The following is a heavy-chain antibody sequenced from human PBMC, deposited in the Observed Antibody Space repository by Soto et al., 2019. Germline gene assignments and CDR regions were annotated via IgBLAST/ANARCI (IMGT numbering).Heavy chain of an antibody. Sequence: QVQLVQSGAEVKKPGSSVKVSCKASGGTFSSYAISWVRQAPGQGLEWMGGIIPIFGTANYAQKFQGRVTITADDSTSTAYMELSGLRPEDTAVYYCARAPPLIAVAAAYLDYWGQGTLVTVSS. V-gene: IGHV1-69*12. CDR2: IIPIFGTA. CDR3: ARAPPLIAVAAAYLDY. CDR1: GGTFSSYA. J-gene: IGHJ4*02. D-gene: IGHD6-19*01.